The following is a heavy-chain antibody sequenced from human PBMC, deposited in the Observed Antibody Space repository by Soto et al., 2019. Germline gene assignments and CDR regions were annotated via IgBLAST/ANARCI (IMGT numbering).Heavy chain of an antibody. V-gene: IGHV4-59*08. CDR1: GGSISSYY. J-gene: IGHJ4*02. Sequence: QVQLQESGPGLVKPSETLSLTCTVSGGSISSYYWSWIRQPPGKGLVWIGYIYYSGSTNYNPSLKSRVTISVDTSKNQFSLKLSSATAADTAVYYCARRYGGNLDYWGQGTLVTVSS. CDR2: IYYSGST. CDR3: ARRYGGNLDY. D-gene: IGHD1-1*01.